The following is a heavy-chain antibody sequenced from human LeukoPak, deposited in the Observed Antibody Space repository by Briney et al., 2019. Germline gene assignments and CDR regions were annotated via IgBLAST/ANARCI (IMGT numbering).Heavy chain of an antibody. CDR3: AKRLWESKGLDPFDI. CDR2: ISGNSDMT. CDR1: GVTFSSYA. D-gene: IGHD5-18*01. Sequence: PGGSLRLSCAASGVTFSSYAMSWVRQAPGKGLEWVSGISGNSDMTYYADSVKGRFSISRDNSKNTLYLQMNSLSADDTALYYCAKRLWESKGLDPFDICGQGTMVTVSS. V-gene: IGHV3-23*01. J-gene: IGHJ3*02.